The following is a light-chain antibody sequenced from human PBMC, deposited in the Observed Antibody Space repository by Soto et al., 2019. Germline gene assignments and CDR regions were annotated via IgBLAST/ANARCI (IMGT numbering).Light chain of an antibody. Sequence: DIQMTQSPSSVSASGGDRVTITCRASQSIGNWLAWYQQKPGKAPKLLIYAASTLQGGVPSRFSGSGSGTDFTLTISSLQPEDFATYDCQQANSFPITFGQGTRLEIK. J-gene: IGKJ5*01. CDR2: AAS. V-gene: IGKV1D-12*01. CDR3: QQANSFPIT. CDR1: QSIGNW.